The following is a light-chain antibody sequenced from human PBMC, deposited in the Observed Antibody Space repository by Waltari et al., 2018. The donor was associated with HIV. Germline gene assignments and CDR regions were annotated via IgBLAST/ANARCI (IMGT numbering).Light chain of an antibody. Sequence: QSALTQPASVSGSPGQSITISCTGASSDVDGSNSLSWYQHHPGKAPKLIIYEVTNRPSGVSNRFSGSKSGNTASLTISGLQPEDEADYYCSSYSSTNTLGVFGGGTILTVL. CDR3: SSYSSTNTLGV. J-gene: IGLJ3*02. V-gene: IGLV2-14*01. CDR2: EVT. CDR1: SSDVDGSNS.